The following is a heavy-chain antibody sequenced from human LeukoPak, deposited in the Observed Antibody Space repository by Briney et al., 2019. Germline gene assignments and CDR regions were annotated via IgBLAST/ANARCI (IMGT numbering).Heavy chain of an antibody. V-gene: IGHV1-2*06. CDR1: GYTFTGYY. Sequence: ASVKVSCKASGYTFTGYYIHWLRQAPGQGLEWIGRINPYSGGTNYAQNFQGRVTMTRDTSISTAYMELSRLKSDDTAVYYWARVGVDLWFDPWGQGTLVTVSS. J-gene: IGHJ5*02. D-gene: IGHD3/OR15-3a*01. CDR3: ARVGVDLWFDP. CDR2: INPYSGGT.